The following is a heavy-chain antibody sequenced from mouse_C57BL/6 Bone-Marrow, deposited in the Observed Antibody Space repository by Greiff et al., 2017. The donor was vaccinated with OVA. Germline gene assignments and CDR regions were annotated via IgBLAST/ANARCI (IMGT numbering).Heavy chain of an antibody. Sequence: QVHVKQSGPGLVQPSQSLSITCTVSGFSLTSYGVHWVRQSPGKGLEWLGVIWSGGSTDYNAAFISRLSISKDNSKSQVFFKMNSLQADDTAIYYCARNYGYGSPAWFAYWGQGTLVTVSA. J-gene: IGHJ3*01. CDR3: ARNYGYGSPAWFAY. CDR2: IWSGGST. CDR1: GFSLTSYG. D-gene: IGHD1-1*01. V-gene: IGHV2-2*01.